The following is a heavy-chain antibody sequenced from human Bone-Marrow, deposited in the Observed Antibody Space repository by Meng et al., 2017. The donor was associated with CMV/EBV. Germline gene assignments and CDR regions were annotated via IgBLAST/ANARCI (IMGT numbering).Heavy chain of an antibody. CDR1: GFTFSGYA. D-gene: IGHD6-19*01. J-gene: IGHJ4*02. Sequence: GESLKISCAASGFTFSGYAMSWVRQAPGKGLEWVSTIFGRGDTTYYAESVKGRFTISRDNSKNTLYLQMNSLRAEDTAIYYCAKSIAVAGAYIDYWGQRKFVTVSS. V-gene: IGHV3-23*01. CDR2: IFGRGDTT. CDR3: AKSIAVAGAYIDY.